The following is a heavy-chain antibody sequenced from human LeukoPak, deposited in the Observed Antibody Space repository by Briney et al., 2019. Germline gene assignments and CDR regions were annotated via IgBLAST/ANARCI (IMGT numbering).Heavy chain of an antibody. J-gene: IGHJ4*02. CDR3: ATDLIVGAIPHY. D-gene: IGHD1-26*01. Sequence: ASVKVSCKVSGYTLTELSMHWARQAPGKGLEWMGGFDPEDGETIYAQKFQGRVTMTEDTSTDTAYMELSSLRSEDTAVYYCATDLIVGAIPHYWGQGTLVTVSS. CDR1: GYTLTELS. CDR2: FDPEDGET. V-gene: IGHV1-24*01.